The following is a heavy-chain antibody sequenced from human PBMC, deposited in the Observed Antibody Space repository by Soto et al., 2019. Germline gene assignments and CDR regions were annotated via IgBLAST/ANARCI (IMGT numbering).Heavy chain of an antibody. D-gene: IGHD3-16*02. J-gene: IGHJ3*02. CDR2: ISAYNGNT. CDR1: GYTFTSYG. CDR3: AREFTMITFGGVIVPNAFDI. Sequence: QVQLVQSGAEVKKPGASVKVSCKASGYTFTSYGISWVRQAPGQGLEWMGWISAYNGNTNYAQKLQGRVTMTTDTSTSTAYMELRSLRSDDTAVYYCAREFTMITFGGVIVPNAFDIWGQGTMVTVSS. V-gene: IGHV1-18*01.